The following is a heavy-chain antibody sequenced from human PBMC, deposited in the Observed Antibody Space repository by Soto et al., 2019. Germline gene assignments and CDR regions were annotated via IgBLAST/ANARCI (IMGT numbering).Heavy chain of an antibody. V-gene: IGHV4-30-2*06. CDR1: VVRLSYGDYS. D-gene: IGHD2-15*01. Sequence: PSQALSRTCLDPVVRLSYGDYSWNWSRQSPEKGLEWLGYIGQRYTTYYTPSFKRRLSLSIDRTRNRCSLSLGSMTAADKAVYYCDRGGGYDSFEFWGQGIQVTASS. CDR2: IGQRYTT. J-gene: IGHJ4*02. CDR3: DRGGGYDSFEF.